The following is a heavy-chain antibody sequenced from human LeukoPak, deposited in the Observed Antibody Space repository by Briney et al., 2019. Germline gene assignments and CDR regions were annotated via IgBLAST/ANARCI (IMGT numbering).Heavy chain of an antibody. D-gene: IGHD3-9*01. V-gene: IGHV3-7*03. CDR1: GFTFSSYW. J-gene: IGHJ5*02. Sequence: GGSLRLSCAASGFTFSSYWMSWVRQAPGKGLEWVANIKQDGSEKYYVDSVKGRFTISRDNSKNTLYLQMNSLRAEDTAVYYCAKGAGYYDILTGYSWFDPWGQGTLVTVSS. CDR2: IKQDGSEK. CDR3: AKGAGYYDILTGYSWFDP.